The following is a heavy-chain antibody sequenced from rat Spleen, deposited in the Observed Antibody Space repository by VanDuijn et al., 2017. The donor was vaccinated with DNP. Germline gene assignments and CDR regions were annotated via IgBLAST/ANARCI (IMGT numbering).Heavy chain of an antibody. D-gene: IGHD1-11*01. CDR1: GFTFSDYA. CDR3: VARIYGGFSF. V-gene: IGHV5-17*01. CDR2: IIYDGSAT. J-gene: IGHJ2*01. Sequence: EVQLVVSGGGLVQPGNSLKLSCAASGFTFSDYAMTWVRQSPKKGLEWVGTIIYDGSATFYRESLKSRFTISRDNTKNTLHVQMDSLGSDDTATYYCVARIYGGFSFWGQGIMVTVSS.